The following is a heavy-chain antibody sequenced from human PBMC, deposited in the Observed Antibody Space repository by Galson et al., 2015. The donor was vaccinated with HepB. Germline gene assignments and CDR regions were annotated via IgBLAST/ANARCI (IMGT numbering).Heavy chain of an antibody. CDR1: GFTSSGYG. Sequence: SLRLSCAASGFTSSGYGMQWLRQAPGKGLQWVAVISNDGSFDYSADSVKGRFTISRDNSKNTLFLLINSLRVEDSALYFCGRSRAGSSWDSVDYWGQGTLVTVSS. V-gene: IGHV3-30*03. CDR3: GRSRAGSSWDSVDY. J-gene: IGHJ4*02. D-gene: IGHD6-13*01. CDR2: ISNDGSFD.